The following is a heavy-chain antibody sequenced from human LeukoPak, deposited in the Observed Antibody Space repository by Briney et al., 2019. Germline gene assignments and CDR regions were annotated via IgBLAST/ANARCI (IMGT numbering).Heavy chain of an antibody. Sequence: SETLSLTCTVSGGSISSSSYYWGWIRQPPGKGLEWIGSIYYSGSTYYNPSLKSRVTISVDTSKNQFSLKLSSVTAADTAVYYCARDAAPDYWGQGTLVTISS. CDR1: GGSISSSSYY. CDR3: ARDAAPDY. V-gene: IGHV4-39*07. D-gene: IGHD6-25*01. CDR2: IYYSGST. J-gene: IGHJ4*02.